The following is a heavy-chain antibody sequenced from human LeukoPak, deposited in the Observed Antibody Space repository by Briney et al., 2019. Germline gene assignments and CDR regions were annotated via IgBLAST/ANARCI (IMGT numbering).Heavy chain of an antibody. CDR3: ARDSGYGPSDY. J-gene: IGHJ4*02. CDR1: GGSISSSSYY. CDR2: IYYSGST. D-gene: IGHD5-12*01. V-gene: IGHV4-39*07. Sequence: SETLSLTCTVSGGSISSSSYYWGWIRQPPGKGLEWIGSIYYSGSTYYNPSLKSRVTISVDTSKNQFSLKLSSVTAADTAVYYCARDSGYGPSDYWGQGTLVTVSA.